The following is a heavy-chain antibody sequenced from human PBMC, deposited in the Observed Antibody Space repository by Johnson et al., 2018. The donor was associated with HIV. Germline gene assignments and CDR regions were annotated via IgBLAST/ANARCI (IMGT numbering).Heavy chain of an antibody. CDR2: IKLDGSDK. CDR3: ARDPSRSPGAFDI. J-gene: IGHJ3*02. Sequence: MLLVESGGTLVQPGGSLRLSCVASGFTFGTYWMTWVRQAPGKGLEWVATIKLDGSDKYYLGSVKGRFTISRDNSKNTLYLQINNLRAEDTAVYYCARDPSRSPGAFDIWGQGTMVTVSS. V-gene: IGHV3-7*05. CDR1: GFTFGTYW.